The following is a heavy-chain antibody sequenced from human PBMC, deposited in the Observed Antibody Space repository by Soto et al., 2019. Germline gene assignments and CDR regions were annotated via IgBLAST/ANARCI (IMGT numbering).Heavy chain of an antibody. V-gene: IGHV1-3*01. CDR3: SVHGDILTGPSYYYGMDV. J-gene: IGHJ6*02. CDR2: INAGNGNT. Sequence: ASVKVSCKASGYTFTSYAMHWVRQAPGQRLEWMGWINAGNGNTKYSQKFQGRVTITRDTSASTAYMELSSLRSEDTAVYYCSVHGDILTGPSYYYGMDVRGQGTTVTGSS. D-gene: IGHD3-9*01. CDR1: GYTFTSYA.